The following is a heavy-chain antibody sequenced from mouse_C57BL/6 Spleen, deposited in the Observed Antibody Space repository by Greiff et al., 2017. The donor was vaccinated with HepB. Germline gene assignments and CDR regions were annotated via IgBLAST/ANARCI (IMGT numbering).Heavy chain of an antibody. Sequence: VKLVESGPELVKPGASVKISCKASGYAFSSSWMNWVKQRPGKGLEWIGRIYPGDGDTNYNGKFKGKATLTADKSSSTAYMQLSSLTSEDSAVYFCARSPYDYDAMDYWGQGTSVTVSS. CDR1: GYAFSSSW. J-gene: IGHJ4*01. V-gene: IGHV1-82*01. CDR3: ARSPYDYDAMDY. CDR2: IYPGDGDT.